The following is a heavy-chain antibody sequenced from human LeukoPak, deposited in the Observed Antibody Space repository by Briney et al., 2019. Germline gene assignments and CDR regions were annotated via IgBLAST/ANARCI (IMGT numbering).Heavy chain of an antibody. CDR3: ARYDRTASFDP. J-gene: IGHJ5*02. Sequence: SSAKVSCKASGGTFSSYTISWVRQAPGQGLEWMGRIIPILGIANHAQKFQGRVTITADKSTSTAYMELSSLRSEDTAVYYCARYDRTASFDPWGQGTLVTVSS. CDR2: IIPILGIA. CDR1: GGTFSSYT. D-gene: IGHD3-3*01. V-gene: IGHV1-69*02.